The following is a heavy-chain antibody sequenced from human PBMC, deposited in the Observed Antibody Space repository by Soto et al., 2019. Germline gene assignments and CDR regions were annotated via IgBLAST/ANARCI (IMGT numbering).Heavy chain of an antibody. CDR1: GFTFSSYA. Sequence: GGSLRLSCAASGFTFSSYAMSWVRQAPGKGLEWVSAISGSGGSTYYADSVKGRFTISRDNSKNTLYLQMNSLRAEDTAVYYCAEDPRMGRLEWLLYYFDYWGQGTLVTVSS. CDR2: ISGSGGST. J-gene: IGHJ4*02. D-gene: IGHD3-3*01. V-gene: IGHV3-23*01. CDR3: AEDPRMGRLEWLLYYFDY.